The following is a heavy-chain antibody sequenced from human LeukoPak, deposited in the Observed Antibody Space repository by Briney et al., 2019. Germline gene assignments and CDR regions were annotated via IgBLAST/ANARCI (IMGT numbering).Heavy chain of an antibody. J-gene: IGHJ5*02. CDR2: ISERGGST. Sequence: PGGSLGLSCVVSGISLSNYAMTWVRQAPGKGLEWVSYISERGGSTTYADSVKGRFTLSRDDSRNTVYLQLNSLRVEDTAVYYCARASWVSNADAVSWGQGTLVTVSS. D-gene: IGHD1-1*01. V-gene: IGHV3-23*01. CDR1: GISLSNYA. CDR3: ARASWVSNADAVS.